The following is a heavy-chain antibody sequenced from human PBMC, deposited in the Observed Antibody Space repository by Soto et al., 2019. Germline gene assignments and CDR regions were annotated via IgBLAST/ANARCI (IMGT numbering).Heavy chain of an antibody. CDR3: AIGIPNISNWKYVNYQYYSGMEV. CDR2: INHSGST. V-gene: IGHV4-34*01. J-gene: IGHJ6*04. D-gene: IGHD1-7*01. CDR1: GGSFSGYY. Sequence: SETLSLTCAVYGGSFSGYYWSWIRQPPGKGLEWIGEINHSGSTNYNPSLKSRVTISVDTSKNQFSLKLSSVTAADTAVYYCAIGIPNISNWKYVNYQYYSGMEVWGKGTTVT.